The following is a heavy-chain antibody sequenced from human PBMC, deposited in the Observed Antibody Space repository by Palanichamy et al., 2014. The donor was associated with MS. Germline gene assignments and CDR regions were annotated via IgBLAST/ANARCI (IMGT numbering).Heavy chain of an antibody. CDR1: GYSFTSYW. J-gene: IGHJ3*02. CDR3: ARHPRITMVRGVITAFDI. CDR2: IYPGDSDT. Sequence: EVQLVQSGAEVKKPGESLKISCKGSGYSFTSYWIGWVRQMPGKGLEWMGIIYPGDSDTRYSPSFQGQVTISADKSISTAYLQWSSLKASDTAMYYCARHPRITMVRGVITAFDIWGQGTMVTVSS. V-gene: IGHV5-51*01. D-gene: IGHD3-10*01.